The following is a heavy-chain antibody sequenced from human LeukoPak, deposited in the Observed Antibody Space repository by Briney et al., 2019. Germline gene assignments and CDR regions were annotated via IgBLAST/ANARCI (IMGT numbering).Heavy chain of an antibody. J-gene: IGHJ4*02. CDR3: ARGTQQLSPVFDH. D-gene: IGHD6-13*01. CDR1: GFTVSSNY. V-gene: IGHV3-66*01. CDR2: IYSGGNT. Sequence: GGSLRLSCAVSGFTVSSNYMSWVRQAQGKGLEWVSLIYSGGNTYYADSVKSRFTISRDNSKNTLYVQMNSLSPEDTAVYYCARGTQQLSPVFDHWGQGTLVTVSS.